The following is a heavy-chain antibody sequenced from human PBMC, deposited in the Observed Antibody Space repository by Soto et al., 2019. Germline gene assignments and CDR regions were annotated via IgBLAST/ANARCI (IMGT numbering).Heavy chain of an antibody. J-gene: IGHJ4*02. CDR3: ARVISGWYYFDY. CDR1: GDSISSYY. D-gene: IGHD6-19*01. Sequence: QVQLQESGPGLVKPSETLSLTCTVSGDSISSYYWSWIRQPPGKGLEWIGYIYYSGSTNYNPSLTSRVTISLDTSKNQFSLKLTSVTAADTAVYFCARVISGWYYFDYWGQGNLVTVSS. CDR2: IYYSGST. V-gene: IGHV4-59*01.